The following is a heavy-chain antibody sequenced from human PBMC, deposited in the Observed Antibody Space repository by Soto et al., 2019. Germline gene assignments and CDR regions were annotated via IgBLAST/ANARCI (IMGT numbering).Heavy chain of an antibody. CDR2: ISSSSSTI. CDR1: GFTFSSYS. Sequence: GGSLRLSCAASGFTFSSYSMNWVRQAPGKGLEWVSYISSSSSTIYYADSVKGRFTISRDNAKSSLYLQMNSLRAEDTALYYCAKSSGYELREYFRHWGQATLVTVSS. V-gene: IGHV3-48*01. D-gene: IGHD3-22*01. CDR3: AKSSGYELREYFRH. J-gene: IGHJ1*01.